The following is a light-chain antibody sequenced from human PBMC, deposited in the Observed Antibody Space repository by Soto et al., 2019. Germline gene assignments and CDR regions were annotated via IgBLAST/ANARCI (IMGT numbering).Light chain of an antibody. J-gene: IGKJ1*01. CDR2: WAS. Sequence: DIVMTQSPDSLAVSLGERATINCKSSQSVLYSSNNKNYLAWYQQKPGQPPKLLIYWASTRESGVPDRFSGSGCGTDFTLTISSLQAEDVAVDYGEQYYSTPRTFGQGTKVEIK. CDR3: EQYYSTPRT. CDR1: QSVLYSSNNKNY. V-gene: IGKV4-1*01.